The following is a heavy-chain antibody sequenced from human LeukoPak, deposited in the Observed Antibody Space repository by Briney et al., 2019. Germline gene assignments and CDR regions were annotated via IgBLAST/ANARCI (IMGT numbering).Heavy chain of an antibody. Sequence: GGSLRLSCAASGFTFSSYSMNWVRQAPGKGLEWNSYISSSSTTKYYADSVKGRFTISRDNAKKSLFLQMNSLRDEDTAVYYCARGGEYFQHWGQGTLVTVSS. CDR1: GFTFSSYS. V-gene: IGHV3-48*02. CDR2: ISSSSTTK. CDR3: ARGGEYFQH. D-gene: IGHD1-26*01. J-gene: IGHJ1*01.